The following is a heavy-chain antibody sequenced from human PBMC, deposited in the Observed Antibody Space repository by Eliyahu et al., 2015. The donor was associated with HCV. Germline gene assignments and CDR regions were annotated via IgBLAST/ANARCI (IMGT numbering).Heavy chain of an antibody. D-gene: IGHD3-10*01. V-gene: IGHV4-34*02. CDR2: IDVRGNP. CDR3: VQSRDPGMWLLEGRTRFDP. Sequence: QVRLEQWGAGLLKPSETLSLTCAVYGXSVSGHFWSWIRQSPGKGLEWIGDIDVRGNPNYSPSLKSRVTISSDTSKNQFSLNLNTVTAADTGVYYCVQSRDPGMWLLEGRTRFDPWGRGTQVIVSS. CDR1: GXSVSGHF. J-gene: IGHJ5*02.